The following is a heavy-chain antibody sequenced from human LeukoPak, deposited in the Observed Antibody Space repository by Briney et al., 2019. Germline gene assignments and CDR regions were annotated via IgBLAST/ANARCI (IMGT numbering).Heavy chain of an antibody. Sequence: ASVKVSCKISGYTLTEVSMHWVRQAPGQGLEWMGGFNPEDAETIYARSFQGRLTVTVDTSTDTAYMELSSLRSEDTAMYYCATEIVGYGDVHYFDSWGQGTLVTVSS. CDR3: ATEIVGYGDVHYFDS. D-gene: IGHD4-17*01. CDR2: FNPEDAET. J-gene: IGHJ4*02. CDR1: GYTLTEVS. V-gene: IGHV1-24*01.